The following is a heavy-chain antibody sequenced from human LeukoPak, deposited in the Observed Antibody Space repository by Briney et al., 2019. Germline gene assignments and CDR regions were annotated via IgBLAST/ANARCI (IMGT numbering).Heavy chain of an antibody. J-gene: IGHJ4*02. CDR1: GGSISSGGYS. Sequence: SETLSLTCAVSGGSISSGGYSWSWIRQPPGKGLEWIGYIYHSGSTYYNPSLKSRVTISVDRSKNQFSLKLSSVTAADTAVYYCARGIGFWSGYYLGRGRYYFDYWGQGTLVTVSS. D-gene: IGHD3-3*01. CDR2: IYHSGST. V-gene: IGHV4-30-2*01. CDR3: ARGIGFWSGYYLGRGRYYFDY.